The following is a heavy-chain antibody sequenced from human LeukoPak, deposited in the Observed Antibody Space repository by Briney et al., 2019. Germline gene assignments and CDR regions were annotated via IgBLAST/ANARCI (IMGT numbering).Heavy chain of an antibody. Sequence: GRSLRLSCAASGFTFSSYAMHWVRQAPGKGLEWVAVISYDGSNKYYADSVKGRFTISRDNSKNTLYLQMNSLRAEDTAVYYCAKGGVAVAGWFGPWGQGTLVTVSS. J-gene: IGHJ5*02. CDR1: GFTFSSYA. CDR2: ISYDGSNK. D-gene: IGHD6-19*01. CDR3: AKGGVAVAGWFGP. V-gene: IGHV3-30*04.